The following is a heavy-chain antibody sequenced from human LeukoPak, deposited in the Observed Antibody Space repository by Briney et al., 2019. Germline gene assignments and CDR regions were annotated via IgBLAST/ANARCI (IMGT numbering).Heavy chain of an antibody. Sequence: GGSLRLSCAASGFTFSSYSTNWVRQAPGKGLEWVSSISSSSSYIYYADSVKGRFTISRDNAKNSLYLQMNSLRAEDTAVYYCARVGGSSSTHIDYWGQGTLVTVSS. J-gene: IGHJ4*02. CDR2: ISSSSSYI. CDR3: ARVGGSSSTHIDY. CDR1: GFTFSSYS. V-gene: IGHV3-21*01. D-gene: IGHD6-6*01.